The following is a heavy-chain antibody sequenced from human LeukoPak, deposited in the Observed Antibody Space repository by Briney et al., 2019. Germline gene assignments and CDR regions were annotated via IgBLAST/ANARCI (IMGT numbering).Heavy chain of an antibody. CDR1: GGSISSGDYY. CDR3: ARSTMAERRFDY. CDR2: IYYSGST. D-gene: IGHD5-24*01. Sequence: SETPSLTCTVSGGSISSGDYYWTWVRQPPGKGLEWIGYIYYSGSTHNNPSLKSRVTISVDTSKNQFSLKLSSVTAAETAVYYCARSTMAERRFDYWGQGTLVTVSS. V-gene: IGHV4-30-4*01. J-gene: IGHJ4*02.